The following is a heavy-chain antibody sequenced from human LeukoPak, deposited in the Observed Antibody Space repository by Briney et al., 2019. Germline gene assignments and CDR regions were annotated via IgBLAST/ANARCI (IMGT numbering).Heavy chain of an antibody. CDR1: GFTFSTYS. V-gene: IGHV3-48*01. CDR3: AKVAVAGTNWFDP. CDR2: ISTSSSPI. D-gene: IGHD6-19*01. Sequence: PGGSLRPSCAASGFTFSTYSMSWVRQAPGKGLEWVSYISTSSSPIYYADSVKGRFTISGDNAKNSLYLQMNSLRAEDTAVYYCAKVAVAGTNWFDPWGQGTLVTVSS. J-gene: IGHJ5*02.